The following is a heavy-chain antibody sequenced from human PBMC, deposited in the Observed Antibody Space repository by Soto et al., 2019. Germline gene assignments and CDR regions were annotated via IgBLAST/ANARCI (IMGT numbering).Heavy chain of an antibody. CDR1: GFTFSDYS. V-gene: IGHV3-7*01. Sequence: EVQLVESGGGLVQPGASLRLSCVASGFTFSDYSMSWVRQSPGKGLEGVANIKQDGGEEDYVDSVKGRLTISRDNAKNSLYLQMNSLRAEDTAVYYCARIYYESRGPTKYRAFDFWGQGTMVTVSS. D-gene: IGHD3-22*01. CDR2: IKQDGGEE. J-gene: IGHJ3*01. CDR3: ARIYYESRGPTKYRAFDF.